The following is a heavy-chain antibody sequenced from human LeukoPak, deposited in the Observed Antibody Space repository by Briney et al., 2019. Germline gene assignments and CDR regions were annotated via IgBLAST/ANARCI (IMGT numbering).Heavy chain of an antibody. J-gene: IGHJ4*02. CDR3: ARLIVGATKN. D-gene: IGHD1-26*01. CDR1: GFTFSSHW. V-gene: IGHV3-7*01. Sequence: PGGSLRLSSVASGFTFSSHWMSWVRQAPRKGLEWVATIKQDGSERYYVDSVKGRFTISRDNAKNSLYLQMNSLRAEDTAVYYCARLIVGATKNWGQGTLVTVSS. CDR2: IKQDGSER.